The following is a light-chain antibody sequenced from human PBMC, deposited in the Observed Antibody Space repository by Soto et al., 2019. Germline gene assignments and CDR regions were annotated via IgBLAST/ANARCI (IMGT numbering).Light chain of an antibody. CDR3: SSYTSSTPWV. CDR2: EVT. J-gene: IGLJ3*02. Sequence: QSALTQPASVSGSPGQSITISCTGTSSDVGGYNYVSWYQQHPGKAPKLIIYEVTNRPSGVSNRFSGSKSANTASLTISGLQSEDEADYYCSSYTSSTPWVFGGGTKLTVL. V-gene: IGLV2-14*01. CDR1: SSDVGGYNY.